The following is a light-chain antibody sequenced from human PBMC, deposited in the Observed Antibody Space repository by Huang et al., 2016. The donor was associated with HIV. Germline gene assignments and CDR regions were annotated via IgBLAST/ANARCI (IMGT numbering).Light chain of an antibody. CDR1: ESVYNY. CDR3: QQSYNTPRT. Sequence: DIQMTQSPPSLSASVGERVTITCRTNESVYNYLNWYRQKPGKAPEFLIYAASSLRSGVPSRFSGSGSGTEFTLTITSLQPQDLATYYCQQSYNTPRTFGQGTNLEIK. V-gene: IGKV1-39*01. J-gene: IGKJ1*01. CDR2: AAS.